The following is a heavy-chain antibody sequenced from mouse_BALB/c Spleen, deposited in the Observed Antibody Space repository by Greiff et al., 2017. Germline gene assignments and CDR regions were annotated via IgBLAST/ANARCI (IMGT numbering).Heavy chain of an antibody. D-gene: IGHD1-1*01. CDR2: IYPGDGDT. J-gene: IGHJ2*01. Sequence: QVQLQQSGAELVRPGSSVKISCKASGYAFSSYWMNWVKQRPGQGLEWIGQIYPGDGDTNYNGKFKGKATLTADKSSSTAYMQLSSLTSEDSAVYVCARSSMATVVATDYWGQGTTLTVAS. V-gene: IGHV1-80*01. CDR3: ARSSMATVVATDY. CDR1: GYAFSSYW.